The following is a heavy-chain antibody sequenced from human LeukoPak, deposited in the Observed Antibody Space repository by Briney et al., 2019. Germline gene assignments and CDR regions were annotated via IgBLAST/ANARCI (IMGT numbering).Heavy chain of an antibody. CDR2: IFYTGGT. CDR1: GGSITGYY. D-gene: IGHD1-26*01. J-gene: IGHJ4*02. Sequence: SETLSLTCAVSGGSITGYYWSWIRQPPGKGLEWIGYIFYTGGTNYNPSLDSRVTMSVDTSKNQFSLKVRSVTAADTGVYYCARGERLGCDYWGQGILVTVSS. CDR3: ARGERLGCDY. V-gene: IGHV4-59*01.